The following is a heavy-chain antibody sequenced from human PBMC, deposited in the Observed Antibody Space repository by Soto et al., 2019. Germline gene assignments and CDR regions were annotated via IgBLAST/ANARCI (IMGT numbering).Heavy chain of an antibody. D-gene: IGHD3-22*01. J-gene: IGHJ4*02. CDR2: ISYDGSNK. V-gene: IGHV3-30-3*01. Sequence: HPGGSPRLSCAASGFTFSSYAMHWVRQPPGKGLEWVAVISYDGSNKYYADSVKGRFTISRDNSKNTLYLQMNSLRAEDTAVDVCGGDDSSGYSGDWGKGTLVTVSS. CDR1: GFTFSSYA. CDR3: GGDDSSGYSGD.